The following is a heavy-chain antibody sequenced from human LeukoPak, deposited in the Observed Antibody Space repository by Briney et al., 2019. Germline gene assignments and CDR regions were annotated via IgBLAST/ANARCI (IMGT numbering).Heavy chain of an antibody. J-gene: IGHJ4*02. CDR1: GGSISSGGYS. Sequence: SQTLSLTCAVSGGSISSGGYSWSWIRQPPGKGLEWIGYIYYSGSTYYNPSLKSRVTISVDTSKNQFSLKLGSVTAADTAVYYCARAQVEMATMNFDYWGQGTLVTVSS. V-gene: IGHV4-30-4*07. CDR2: IYYSGST. CDR3: ARAQVEMATMNFDY. D-gene: IGHD5-24*01.